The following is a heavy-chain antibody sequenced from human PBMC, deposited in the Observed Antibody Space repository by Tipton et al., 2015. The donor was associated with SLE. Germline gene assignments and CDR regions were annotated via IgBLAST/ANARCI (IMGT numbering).Heavy chain of an antibody. CDR3: ARDFWSGTSIEYFQQ. J-gene: IGHJ1*01. CDR1: GFTLRSYT. Sequence: SLRLSCAASGFTLRSYTMNWVRQAPGKGLEWVSSISGDSSYIFYADSLKGRFTISRDNAKNSLYLQMNSLRAEDTAVYYCARDFWSGTSIEYFQQWGQGTLVIVSS. V-gene: IGHV3-21*01. CDR2: ISGDSSYI. D-gene: IGHD3-3*01.